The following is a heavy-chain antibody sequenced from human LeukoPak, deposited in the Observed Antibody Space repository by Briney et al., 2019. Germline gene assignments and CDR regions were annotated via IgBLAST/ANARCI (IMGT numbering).Heavy chain of an antibody. CDR1: GGSLSGYY. J-gene: IGHJ4*02. CDR3: ARGFYGSGSYYN. Sequence: SETLSLPCAIYGGSLSGYYWSWIRQPPGKGLEWIGEINHSGSTNYNPSLKSRVTISVDTSKNQFSLKLSSVTAADTAVYYCARGFYGSGSYYNWGQGTLVTVSS. V-gene: IGHV4-34*01. D-gene: IGHD3-10*01. CDR2: INHSGST.